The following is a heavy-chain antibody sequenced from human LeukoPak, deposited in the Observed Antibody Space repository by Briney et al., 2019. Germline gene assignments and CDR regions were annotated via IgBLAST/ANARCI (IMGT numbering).Heavy chain of an antibody. CDR1: GFTFSSYA. Sequence: PGGSLRLSCAASGFTFSSYAMSWVRQAPRKGLEWVSTIRSDGGYTFYTDSVKGRFTISRDNSKNTVYLQMNSLRAEDTAVYYCASPPPVGATGRVAYWGQGALVTVSS. V-gene: IGHV3-23*01. D-gene: IGHD1-26*01. CDR2: IRSDGGYT. J-gene: IGHJ4*02. CDR3: ASPPPVGATGRVAY.